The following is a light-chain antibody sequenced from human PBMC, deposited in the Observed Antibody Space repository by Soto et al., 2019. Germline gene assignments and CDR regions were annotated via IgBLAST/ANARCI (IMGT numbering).Light chain of an antibody. CDR3: SSYARGDSVL. J-gene: IGLJ2*01. Sequence: QSVLTQPPSASGFPGQSVTISCTGTSSDVGGYNFVSWYQHHPGKAPKVILYEVTKRPSGVPDRFSGSKSGNTASLTVSGLQADDEADYYCSSYARGDSVLFGGGTKVNVL. CDR1: SSDVGGYNF. V-gene: IGLV2-8*01. CDR2: EVT.